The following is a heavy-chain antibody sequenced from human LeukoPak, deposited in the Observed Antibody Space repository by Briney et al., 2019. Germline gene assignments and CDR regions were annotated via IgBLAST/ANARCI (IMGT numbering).Heavy chain of an antibody. J-gene: IGHJ2*01. CDR3: VRGILESYYFDL. CDR1: GESFTGYY. V-gene: IGHV4-34*01. D-gene: IGHD3-3*01. CDR2: IHYRGAT. Sequence: PSETLSLTCAVSGESFTGYYWSWIRQAPGKGLEWIGEIHYRGATNYKPALRSRVTISRDTSENQFSLKLRSVTAADTAVYYCVRGILESYYFDLWGRGTLVTVSS.